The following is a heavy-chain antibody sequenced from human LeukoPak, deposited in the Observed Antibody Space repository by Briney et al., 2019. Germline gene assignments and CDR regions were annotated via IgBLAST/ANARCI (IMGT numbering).Heavy chain of an antibody. CDR3: ARHWFGAYREYFEY. CDR1: GGSISPYY. D-gene: IGHD3-10*01. V-gene: IGHV4-59*08. Sequence: PSETLSLTCTVSGGSISPYYWSWLRQPPGKGLEWIGYISYSGSANYNPSLKSRVTISVDTSKNQFSLKLSSVTAADTAVYYCARHWFGAYREYFEYWGQGTLVTVSS. J-gene: IGHJ4*02. CDR2: ISYSGSA.